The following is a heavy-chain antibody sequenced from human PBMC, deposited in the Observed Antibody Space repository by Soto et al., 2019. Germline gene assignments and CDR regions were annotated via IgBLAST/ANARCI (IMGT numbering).Heavy chain of an antibody. Sequence: TSETLSLTCTVSGGSISSGGYYWSWIRQHPGKGLEWIGYIYDSGSTYYKPSLKRRVTISVDTSKKKFSLKLSSVTAADTAVYYCARVCGGDCHNGMDVWGQGTTVTVSS. CDR2: IYDSGST. CDR3: ARVCGGDCHNGMDV. CDR1: GGSISSGGYY. J-gene: IGHJ6*02. V-gene: IGHV4-31*03. D-gene: IGHD2-21*02.